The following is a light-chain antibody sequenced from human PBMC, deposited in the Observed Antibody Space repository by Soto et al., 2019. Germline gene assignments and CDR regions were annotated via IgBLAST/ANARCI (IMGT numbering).Light chain of an antibody. CDR2: GAS. J-gene: IGKJ1*01. CDR3: QQLNGSPWT. V-gene: IGKV1-9*01. CDR1: PAIASF. Sequence: IQLTQSPSSLSASVGDRVTITCRASPAIASFLAWYQQKPGTAPTLLIYGASTLQSGVPSRFSGSRSGTDYTRTIASLQPEDCATYYCQQLNGSPWTFGQGTKVEIK.